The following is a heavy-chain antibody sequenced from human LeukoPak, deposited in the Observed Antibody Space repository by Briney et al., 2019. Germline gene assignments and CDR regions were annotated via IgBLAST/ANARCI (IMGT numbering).Heavy chain of an antibody. D-gene: IGHD6-13*01. Sequence: PGGSLRLSCAASGFTFISYAMSWVRQAPGMGLEWVSAISGSGGSTYYADSVKGRFTISRDNSKNTLYLQMNSLRAEDTAVYYCAKVRLYSSSWYPDAFDIWGQGTMVTVSS. CDR3: AKVRLYSSSWYPDAFDI. CDR1: GFTFISYA. CDR2: ISGSGGST. J-gene: IGHJ3*02. V-gene: IGHV3-23*01.